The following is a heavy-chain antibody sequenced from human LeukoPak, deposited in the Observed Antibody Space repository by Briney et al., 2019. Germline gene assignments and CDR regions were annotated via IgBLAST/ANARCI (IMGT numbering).Heavy chain of an antibody. Sequence: EASVKVSFKASGYTFTDYYMHWVRQAPGQGREGMGWINTNTGNPTYAQGFPGRVVFSLDTSVSTAYLQISSLKAEDTAVYYCARGDFRPDYWGQGTLVTVSS. V-gene: IGHV7-4-1*02. D-gene: IGHD2-21*02. CDR2: INTNTGNP. J-gene: IGHJ4*02. CDR3: ARGDFRPDY. CDR1: GYTFTDYY.